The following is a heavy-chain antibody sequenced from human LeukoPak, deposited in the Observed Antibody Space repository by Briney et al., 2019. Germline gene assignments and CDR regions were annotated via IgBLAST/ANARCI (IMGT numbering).Heavy chain of an antibody. J-gene: IGHJ4*02. CDR2: ISGSGDNT. D-gene: IGHD2-8*01. V-gene: IGHV3-23*01. CDR1: GFTFSSYA. Sequence: GGSLRLSCAASGFTFSSYAMSWVRQAPGKGLEWVSAISGSGDNTYYGDSVKGRFTISRDNFKNTLYLQMNSLRAEDTAVYYCAKDSRGVHDYWGQGTLVTVSS. CDR3: AKDSRGVHDY.